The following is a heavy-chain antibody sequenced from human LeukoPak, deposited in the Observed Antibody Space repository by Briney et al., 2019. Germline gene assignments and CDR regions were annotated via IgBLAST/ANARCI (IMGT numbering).Heavy chain of an antibody. CDR3: AKAPSPYGSGSYFDY. Sequence: PGGSLRLSCAASGFTFSSYSMNWVRQAPGKGLEWVSYISSSSSTIYYADSVKGRFTISRDNVKNSLYLQMNSLRAEDMALYYCAKAPSPYGSGSYFDYWGQGTLVTVSS. D-gene: IGHD3-10*01. CDR2: ISSSSSTI. CDR1: GFTFSSYS. V-gene: IGHV3-48*04. J-gene: IGHJ4*02.